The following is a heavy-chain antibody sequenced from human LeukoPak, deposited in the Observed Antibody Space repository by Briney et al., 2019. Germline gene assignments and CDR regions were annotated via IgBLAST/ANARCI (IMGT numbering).Heavy chain of an antibody. V-gene: IGHV3-21*01. CDR2: ISSSGGYI. J-gene: IGHJ4*02. Sequence: AGGSLRLSCAASGFTFSSYWMNWARQAPGKGLEWVATISSSGGYIYYADSVKGRFTISRDTVQNSLFLQLNSLRVEDTAVYNCARLRDTVTSASDYWGQGTLVTVSS. D-gene: IGHD5-18*01. CDR1: GFTFSSYW. CDR3: ARLRDTVTSASDY.